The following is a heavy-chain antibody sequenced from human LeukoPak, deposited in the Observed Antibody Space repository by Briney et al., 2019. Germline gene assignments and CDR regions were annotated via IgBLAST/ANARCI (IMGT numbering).Heavy chain of an antibody. CDR3: AKNYYDSSGLSDY. CDR1: GFTFNSYS. CDR2: ISSSSSYI. J-gene: IGHJ4*02. V-gene: IGHV3-21*01. D-gene: IGHD3-22*01. Sequence: GGSLRLSCAASGFTFNSYSMNWVRQAPGKGLEWVSSISSSSSYIYYADSVKGRFTISRDNAKNSLHLQMNSLRAEDTAVYYCAKNYYDSSGLSDYWGQGTLVIVSS.